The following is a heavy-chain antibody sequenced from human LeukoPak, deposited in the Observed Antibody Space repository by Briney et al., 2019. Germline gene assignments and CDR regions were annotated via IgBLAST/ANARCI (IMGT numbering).Heavy chain of an antibody. Sequence: SSETLTLTCTVSGGSISSSSYYWGCIRQPPGKGLEWIGSIYYSGSTYYNPSLKSRVTISVDTSKNQFSLKLSSVTAADTAVYYCARHGGSWYHAEYFQHWGQGTLVTVS. CDR1: GGSISSSSYY. V-gene: IGHV4-39*01. D-gene: IGHD6-13*01. J-gene: IGHJ1*01. CDR3: ARHGGSWYHAEYFQH. CDR2: IYYSGST.